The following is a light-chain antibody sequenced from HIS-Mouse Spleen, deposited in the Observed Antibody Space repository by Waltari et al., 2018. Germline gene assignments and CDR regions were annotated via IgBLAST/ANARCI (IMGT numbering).Light chain of an antibody. V-gene: IGLV2-23*01. J-gene: IGLJ2*01. Sequence: QSALTQPASVSGSPGQSITISCPGTSSDVGSYNLVSCYQQHPGKAPKLMIYEGSKRPSGVSNRFSGSKSGNTASLTISGLQAEDEADYYCCSYAGSSTSYVVFGGGTKLTVL. CDR1: SSDVGSYNL. CDR3: CSYAGSSTSYVV. CDR2: EGS.